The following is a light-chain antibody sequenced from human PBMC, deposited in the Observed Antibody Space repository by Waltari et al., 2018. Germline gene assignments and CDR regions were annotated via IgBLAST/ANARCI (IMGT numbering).Light chain of an antibody. CDR3: SSYAGSNTFI. CDR1: SSAIGGYNY. J-gene: IGLJ1*01. V-gene: IGLV2-11*01. Sequence: QAALTQPRSVSGSPGQSVTISCTGTSSAIGGYNYVSWYQQHPGTAPKLMIYEVSERPSGVSDRFSGSKFGNTASLTISGLQAEDEADYYCSSYAGSNTFIFGAGTRLTVL. CDR2: EVS.